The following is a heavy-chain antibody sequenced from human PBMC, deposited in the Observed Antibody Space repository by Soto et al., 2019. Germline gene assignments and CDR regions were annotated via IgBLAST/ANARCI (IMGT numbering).Heavy chain of an antibody. V-gene: IGHV1-18*01. CDR3: ARGQYYFDS. Sequence: QVQLVQSGAEVKKPGASVKVSCKASGYTFINYGISWVRQAPGQGLEWRGWISGYNGNTDYAQKLQGRLTMTKDTSTNTAYMELRGLRSDDTAVYSCARGQYYFDSWGQGTLVIVSP. D-gene: IGHD4-4*01. J-gene: IGHJ4*02. CDR2: ISGYNGNT. CDR1: GYTFINYG.